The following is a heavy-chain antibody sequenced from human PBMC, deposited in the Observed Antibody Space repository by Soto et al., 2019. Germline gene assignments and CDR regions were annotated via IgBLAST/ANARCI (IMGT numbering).Heavy chain of an antibody. CDR1: GGSISGGGCY. D-gene: IGHD6-19*01. CDR2: IYASGAT. J-gene: IGHJ4*02. Sequence: PSETLSLTCTVSGGSISGGGCYWSWIRQPPGGTLEWIGYIYASGATTYNPSLESRVTISVDTSKNQFSLKLSSVTAADTAVYYCARDSVAGNFDYWGQGTLVTVSS. V-gene: IGHV4-61*08. CDR3: ARDSVAGNFDY.